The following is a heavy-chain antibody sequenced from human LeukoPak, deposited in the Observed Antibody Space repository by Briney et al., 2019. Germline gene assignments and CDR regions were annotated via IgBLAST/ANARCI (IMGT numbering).Heavy chain of an antibody. CDR2: ISGSGGST. Sequence: GGSLRLSCAASGFTFSSYSMNWVRQAPEKGLEWVSGISGSGGSTYYADSVKGRFTISRDNSKNTLHLQMNSLRAEDTALYYCAEWNSVYWYFDLWGRGTLVTVSS. CDR3: AEWNSVYWYFDL. D-gene: IGHD1-1*01. V-gene: IGHV3-23*01. J-gene: IGHJ2*01. CDR1: GFTFSSYS.